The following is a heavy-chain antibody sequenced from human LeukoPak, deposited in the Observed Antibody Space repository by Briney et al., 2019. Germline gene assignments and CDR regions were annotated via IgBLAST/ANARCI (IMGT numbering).Heavy chain of an antibody. Sequence: PGGSLRLSCTVSGFTVSSNSMSWVRQAPGKGLEWVSFIYSGGNTHNSDSVKGRFTISRDNSKNTLYLQMNSLRAEDTAVYYCARTDSGYDYFDYWGQGTLVTVSS. CDR2: IYSGGNT. CDR3: ARTDSGYDYFDY. V-gene: IGHV3-53*01. J-gene: IGHJ4*02. D-gene: IGHD5-12*01. CDR1: GFTVSSNS.